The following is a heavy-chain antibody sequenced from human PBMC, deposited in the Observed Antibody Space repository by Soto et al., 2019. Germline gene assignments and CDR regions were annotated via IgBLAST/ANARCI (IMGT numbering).Heavy chain of an antibody. D-gene: IGHD3-10*01. Sequence: SETLSLTXTVSGGSISGSSYYWGWIRQPPGKGLEWIGNIFYSGTTYYNPSLKSRVTISVDTSKNQFSLKLRSVTAADTAVYYCESSESYDQSDYWGQGTLVTVSS. CDR3: ESSESYDQSDY. J-gene: IGHJ4*02. V-gene: IGHV4-39*01. CDR1: GGSISGSSYY. CDR2: IFYSGTT.